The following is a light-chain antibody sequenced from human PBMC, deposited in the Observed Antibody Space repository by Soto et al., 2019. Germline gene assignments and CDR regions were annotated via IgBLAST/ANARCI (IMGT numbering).Light chain of an antibody. V-gene: IGKV1-12*01. CDR2: AAC. CDR3: QQANSFPPT. CDR1: QGISNW. Sequence: DIQMTQSPSSVSASVGDRVTITCRASQGISNWLAWYQQKPGKAPNLLIFAACSLQSGVPSRFSGSGSGTDFTLTISDLQPEDFSTYYCQQANSFPPTFGQGTKLEIK. J-gene: IGKJ2*01.